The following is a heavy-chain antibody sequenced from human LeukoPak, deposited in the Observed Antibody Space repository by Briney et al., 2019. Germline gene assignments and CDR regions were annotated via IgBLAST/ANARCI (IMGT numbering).Heavy chain of an antibody. D-gene: IGHD3-9*01. CDR1: GGTFSSYA. V-gene: IGHV1-69*06. CDR3: AAGLPIYYYYYYMDV. J-gene: IGHJ6*03. CDR2: IIPIFGTA. Sequence: GSSVKVSCKASGGTFSSYAISWVRQAPGQGLGWMGRIIPIFGTANYAQKFQGRVTITADKSTSTAYMELSSLRSEDTAVYYCAAGLPIYYYYYYMDVWGKGTTVTVSS.